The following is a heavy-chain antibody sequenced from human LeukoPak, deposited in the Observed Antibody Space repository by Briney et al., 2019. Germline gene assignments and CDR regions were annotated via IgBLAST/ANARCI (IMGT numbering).Heavy chain of an antibody. J-gene: IGHJ4*02. CDR1: GFTFSSYW. V-gene: IGHV3-74*01. D-gene: IGHD6-19*01. Sequence: GGSLRLSCAASGFTFSSYWMHWVRQAPGKGLVWVSRINSDGSSTSYAGSVKGRFTISRDNAKNTLYLQMNSLRAEDTAVYYCARVVGSSGWYLGYWGQGTLVTVSS. CDR3: ARVVGSSGWYLGY. CDR2: INSDGSST.